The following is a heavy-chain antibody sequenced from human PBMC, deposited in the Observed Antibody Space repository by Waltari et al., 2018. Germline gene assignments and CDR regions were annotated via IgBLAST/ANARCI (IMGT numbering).Heavy chain of an antibody. CDR2: IYYSGSN. D-gene: IGHD5-18*01. CDR1: GGSISSSSYY. CDR3: AGSPTRGLPRGSFDI. V-gene: IGHV4-39*01. J-gene: IGHJ3*02. Sequence: QLQLQESGPGLVKPSETLSLTCTVSGGSISSSSYYWGWIRQPPGKGLEWIGSIYYSGSNYYNPALRSRVTISADTTKNQFSLKLSSVTAADTAVYYCAGSPTRGLPRGSFDIWGQGTMVTVSS.